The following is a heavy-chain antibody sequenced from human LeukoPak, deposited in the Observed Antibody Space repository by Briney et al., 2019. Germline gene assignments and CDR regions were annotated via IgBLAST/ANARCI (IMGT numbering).Heavy chain of an antibody. CDR2: IYYSGST. J-gene: IGHJ3*02. V-gene: IGHV4-30-4*08. CDR1: GGSISSGDYY. Sequence: SETLSPTCTVSGGSISSGDYYWSWIRQPPGKGLEWIGYIYYSGSTYYNPSLKSRVTISVDTSKNQFSLKLSSVTAADTAVYYCARAGGGYCTNGVCSDAFDIWGQGTMVTVSS. D-gene: IGHD2-8*01. CDR3: ARAGGGYCTNGVCSDAFDI.